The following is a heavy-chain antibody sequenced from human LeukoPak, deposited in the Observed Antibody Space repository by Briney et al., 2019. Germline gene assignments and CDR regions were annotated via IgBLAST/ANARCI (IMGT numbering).Heavy chain of an antibody. CDR3: ARGGNYQEDAFHI. Sequence: PGGSLRLSCAASGFTFSSYSMNWVRQAPGKGLVWVSRLNSGGTDTSYADSVKGRFTISRDNAEHTVYLQMNSLRAEDTAVYYCARGGNYQEDAFHIWGQGTMVTVSS. CDR2: LNSGGTDT. V-gene: IGHV3-74*01. J-gene: IGHJ3*02. D-gene: IGHD3-22*01. CDR1: GFTFSSYS.